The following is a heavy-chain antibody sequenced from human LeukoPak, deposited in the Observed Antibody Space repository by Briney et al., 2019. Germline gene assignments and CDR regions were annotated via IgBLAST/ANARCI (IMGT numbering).Heavy chain of an antibody. V-gene: IGHV3-30-3*01. CDR1: GFTFSSYA. CDR2: ISYDGSNK. D-gene: IGHD6-19*01. Sequence: GGSLRLSCAASGFTFSSYAMHWVRQAPGKGLEWVAVISYDGSNKYYADSVKGRFTISRDNSKNTLYLQMNSLRAEDTAVYYCAKVRVTYSSGWYFDLWGRGTLVTVSS. J-gene: IGHJ2*01. CDR3: AKVRVTYSSGWYFDL.